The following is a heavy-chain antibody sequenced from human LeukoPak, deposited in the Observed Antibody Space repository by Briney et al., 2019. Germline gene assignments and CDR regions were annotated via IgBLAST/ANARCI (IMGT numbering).Heavy chain of an antibody. J-gene: IGHJ4*02. Sequence: PVASVKVSCTTSGYTFTNYDINWVRQATGQGLECLGWMSPNNGNTGYAQKFQGRVTMTRDTSINTAYMELSSLRSEDTAVYYCASNPPRTGDFNSWGQGALVTVSS. V-gene: IGHV1-8*01. CDR2: MSPNNGNT. D-gene: IGHD7-27*01. CDR3: ASNPPRTGDFNS. CDR1: GYTFTNYD.